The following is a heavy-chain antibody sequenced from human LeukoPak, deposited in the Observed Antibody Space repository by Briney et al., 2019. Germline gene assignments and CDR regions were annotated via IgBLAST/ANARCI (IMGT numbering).Heavy chain of an antibody. Sequence: SETLSLTCIVTGRSISSGGYYWSWIRQHPGKGLEWIGYIYYSGNTHYNPSLKSRVTISVDTSKNQFSLKLSSVTAADTAVYYCARGGYGSGSPIDYWGQGTLVTVSS. J-gene: IGHJ4*02. D-gene: IGHD3-10*01. CDR1: GRSISSGGYY. CDR2: IYYSGNT. CDR3: ARGGYGSGSPIDY. V-gene: IGHV4-31*03.